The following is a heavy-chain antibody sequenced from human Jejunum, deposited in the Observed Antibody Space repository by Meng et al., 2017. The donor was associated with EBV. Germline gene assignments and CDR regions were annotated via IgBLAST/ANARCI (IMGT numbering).Heavy chain of an antibody. J-gene: IGHJ2*01. CDR2: IYCGGST. CDR3: ASRRNRGFDL. D-gene: IGHD1-14*01. CDR1: GMTGGRND. Sequence: AELGEAGVGLRQPGGSLGYTCRGSGMTGGRNDMTWALQATGKGQECTVVIYCGGSTYYADSVKSRFTITRDNTKLTRFLQIDNLGAEYTAVYDCASRRNRGFDLWGRGTLVTVSS. V-gene: IGHV3-53*01.